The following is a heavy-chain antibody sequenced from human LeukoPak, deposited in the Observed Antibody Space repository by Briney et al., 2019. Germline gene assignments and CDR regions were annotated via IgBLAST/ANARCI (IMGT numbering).Heavy chain of an antibody. CDR3: ARDSTYYYDSGSSGPHYFDN. CDR2: ISSGGTYE. CDR1: GFTFSNYA. J-gene: IGHJ4*02. D-gene: IGHD3-10*01. Sequence: GKSLRLSCAASGFTFSNYAMHWVRQAPGKGLERVSLISSGGTYEYYADSVKGRFTISRDNSKNTLYLQLNSLRAEDTAVYYCARDSTYYYDSGSSGPHYFDNWGQGTLVTVSS. V-gene: IGHV3-30*01.